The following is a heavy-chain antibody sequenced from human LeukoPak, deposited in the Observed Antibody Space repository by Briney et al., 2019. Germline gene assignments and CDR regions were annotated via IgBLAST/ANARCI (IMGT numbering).Heavy chain of an antibody. CDR3: ARDKVVGASYFDY. D-gene: IGHD1-26*01. CDR1: EFTFSSYS. V-gene: IGHV3-48*01. Sequence: QPGGSLRLSCAVPEFTFSSYSMNWVRQAPGKGLEWVSYITNSGNSKSYADSVKGRFTISRDNTKNSLYLQMNSLRAEDTAVYYCARDKVVGASYFDYWGQGILVTVSS. CDR2: ITNSGNSK. J-gene: IGHJ4*02.